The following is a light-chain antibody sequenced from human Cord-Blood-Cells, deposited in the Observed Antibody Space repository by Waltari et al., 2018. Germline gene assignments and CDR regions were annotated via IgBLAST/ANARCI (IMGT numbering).Light chain of an antibody. CDR3: SSYTSSSTLV. CDR2: YVS. Sequence: QSALTQPASVSGSPGLSITISCTGTISDYGGYYYVTWYQPHPGKAPKLMIYYVSNRPSGVSKRFAGSKSGNTASLTISGLQAEDEADYYCSSYTSSSTLVFGTGTKVTVL. J-gene: IGLJ1*01. V-gene: IGLV2-14*03. CDR1: ISDYGGYYY.